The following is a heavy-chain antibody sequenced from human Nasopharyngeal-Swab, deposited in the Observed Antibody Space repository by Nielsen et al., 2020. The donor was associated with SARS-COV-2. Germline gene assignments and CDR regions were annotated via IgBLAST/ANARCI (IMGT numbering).Heavy chain of an antibody. J-gene: IGHJ4*02. CDR2: IWYDGSNK. D-gene: IGHD2-15*01. CDR1: GFTFSSYG. CDR3: ARDRFGGCSGGSCYYSSPDY. V-gene: IGHV3-33*01. Sequence: GESLKISCAASGFTFSSYGMHWVRQAPGKGLEWVAVIWYDGSNKYYADSVKGRFTISRDNSKNTLYLQMNSLSAEDTAVYYCARDRFGGCSGGSCYYSSPDYWGQGTLVTVSS.